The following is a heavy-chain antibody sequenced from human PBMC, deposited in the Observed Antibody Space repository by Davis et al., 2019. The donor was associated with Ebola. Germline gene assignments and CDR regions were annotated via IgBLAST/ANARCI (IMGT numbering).Heavy chain of an antibody. CDR1: GFTVSSDY. CDR2: IYSGGYT. D-gene: IGHD3-22*01. J-gene: IGHJ4*02. CDR3: ARGEAKYYYDNSGYSSITDYFDY. V-gene: IGHV3-66*01. Sequence: GGSLRLSCGASGFTVSSDYMIWVRQAPGKGPEWVSIIYSGGYTLYADSVKGRFTISRDNSKNTLYLQMNSLGAEDTAVYYCARGEAKYYYDNSGYSSITDYFDYWGQGTLVTVSS.